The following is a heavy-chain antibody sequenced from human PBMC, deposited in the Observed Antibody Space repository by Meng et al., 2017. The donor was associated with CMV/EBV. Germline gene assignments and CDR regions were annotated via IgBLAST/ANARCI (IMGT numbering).Heavy chain of an antibody. CDR3: ASPTPETASQRSDYYYGMDD. J-gene: IGHJ6*02. Sequence: GGSLRLSCAASGFTFSSYDMNWVRQAPGKGLEWVSYISSSGSTIYYADTVKGRFTISRDNAKNSLYLQMNSLRAEDTAVYYCASPTPETASQRSDYYYGMDDWGQGTTVTVSS. CDR1: GFTFSSYD. CDR2: ISSSGSTI. D-gene: IGHD2-15*01. V-gene: IGHV3-48*03.